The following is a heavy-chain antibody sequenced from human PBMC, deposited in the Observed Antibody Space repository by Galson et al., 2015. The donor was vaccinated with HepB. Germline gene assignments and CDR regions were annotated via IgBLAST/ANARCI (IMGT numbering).Heavy chain of an antibody. CDR3: ARHYYGSGSYVDYWGSYRPGFGMDV. J-gene: IGHJ6*02. CDR2: IDWDDDK. Sequence: PALVKPTQTLTLTCTFSGFSLSTSGMCVSWIRQPPGKALEWLARIDWDDDKYYSTSLKTRLTISKDTSKNQVVLTMTNMDPVDTATYYCARHYYGSGSYVDYWGSYRPGFGMDVWGQGTTVTVSS. D-gene: IGHD3-10*01. V-gene: IGHV2-70*11. CDR1: GFSLSTSGMC.